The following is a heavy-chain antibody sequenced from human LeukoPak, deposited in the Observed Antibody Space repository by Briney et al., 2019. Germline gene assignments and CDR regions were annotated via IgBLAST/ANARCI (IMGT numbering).Heavy chain of an antibody. CDR1: GXTFSTES. CDR3: ARSSRVDANDAFDI. Sequence: GGSLRLSCAASGXTFSTESVYGVRPAPGRGLEWVSSISNNSGYMYYIDSVKGRFTISRDNAENSMYLQMSSLRAEDTAIYYCARSSRVDANDAFDIWGQGTMVTVSP. J-gene: IGHJ3*02. CDR2: ISNNSGYM. D-gene: IGHD2-15*01. V-gene: IGHV3-21*01.